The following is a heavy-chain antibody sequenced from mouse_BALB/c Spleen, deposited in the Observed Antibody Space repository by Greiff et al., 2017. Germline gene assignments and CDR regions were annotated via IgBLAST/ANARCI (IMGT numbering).Heavy chain of an antibody. CDR2: IYPGSGST. CDR1: GYTFTSYW. D-gene: IGHD1-1*01. CDR3: FLYYYGSAY. Sequence: LQQPGSELVRPGASVKLSCKASGYTFTSYWMHWVKQRHGQGLEWIGNIYPGSGSTNYDEKFKSKGTLTVDTSSSTAYMHLSSLTSEDSAVYYCFLYYYGSAYWGQGTLVTVSA. V-gene: IGHV1S22*01. J-gene: IGHJ3*01.